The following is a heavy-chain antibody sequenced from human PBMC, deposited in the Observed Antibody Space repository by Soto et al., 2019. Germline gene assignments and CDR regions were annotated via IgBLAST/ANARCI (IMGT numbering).Heavy chain of an antibody. CDR1: GGTFSSYA. J-gene: IGHJ6*02. CDR3: ARATYYDFWSGYYDYYYGMDV. V-gene: IGHV1-69*13. D-gene: IGHD3-3*01. CDR2: IIPIFGTT. Sequence: SVKVSCKASGGTFSSYAISWVRQAPGQGLEWMGGIIPIFGTTNYAQKFQGRVTITADESTSTAYMELSSLRSEDTAVYYCARATYYDFWSGYYDYYYGMDVWGQGTTVTVSS.